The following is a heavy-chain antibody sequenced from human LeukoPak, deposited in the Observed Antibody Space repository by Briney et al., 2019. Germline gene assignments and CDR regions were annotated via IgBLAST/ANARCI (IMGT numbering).Heavy chain of an antibody. CDR3: ARLGYCSGGSCYTADGYMDV. CDR1: GGSFSGYY. CDR2: INHSGST. D-gene: IGHD2-15*01. V-gene: IGHV4-34*01. Sequence: SETLSLTCAVYGGSFSGYYWSWIRQPPGKGLEWIGEINHSGSTNYNPSLKSRVTISVDTSKNQFSLKLSSVTAADTAVYYCARLGYCSGGSCYTADGYMDVWGKGTTVTVSS. J-gene: IGHJ6*03.